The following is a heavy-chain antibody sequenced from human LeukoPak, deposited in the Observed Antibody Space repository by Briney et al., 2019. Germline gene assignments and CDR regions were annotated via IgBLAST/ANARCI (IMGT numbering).Heavy chain of an antibody. J-gene: IGHJ6*02. CDR2: ISSSGSTI. CDR3: ARSLHYDILTGSGMDF. V-gene: IGHV3-11*01. CDR1: GFTFSDYY. Sequence: GGSLRLSCAASGFTFSDYYMSWIRQAPGKGLEWVSYISSSGSTIYYADSVKGRFTISRDNAKNSLYLQMNSLRAEDTAVYYCARSLHYDILTGSGMDFWGQGTTVTVSS. D-gene: IGHD3-9*01.